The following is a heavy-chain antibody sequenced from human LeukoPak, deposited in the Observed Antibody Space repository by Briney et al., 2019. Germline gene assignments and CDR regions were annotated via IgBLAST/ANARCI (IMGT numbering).Heavy chain of an antibody. V-gene: IGHV3-21*01. CDR3: ARSRDGYPYDAFDI. J-gene: IGHJ3*02. D-gene: IGHD5-24*01. Sequence: GEPLRLSCAASGFTFSSYSMNWVRQAPGKGLEWVSSISSSSSYIYYADSVKGRFTISRDNAKNSLYLQMNSLRAEDTAVYYCARSRDGYPYDAFDIWGQGTMVTVSS. CDR2: ISSSSSYI. CDR1: GFTFSSYS.